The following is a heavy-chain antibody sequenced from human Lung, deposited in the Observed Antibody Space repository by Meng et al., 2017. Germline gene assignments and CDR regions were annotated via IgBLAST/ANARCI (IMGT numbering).Heavy chain of an antibody. CDR3: ARGGVTTDD. J-gene: IGHJ4*02. CDR1: GFTFRSYW. D-gene: IGHD4-17*01. Sequence: GQLEEARGVVVQPGGSLRLSCAASGFTFRSYWMHWVRQAPGKGLVWVSRIRGDGGSIVYADSVKGRFTISRDNAKNTLFLQMNSLRAEDTAVYYCARGGVTTDDWGQGTLVTVSS. V-gene: IGHV3-74*03. CDR2: IRGDGGSI.